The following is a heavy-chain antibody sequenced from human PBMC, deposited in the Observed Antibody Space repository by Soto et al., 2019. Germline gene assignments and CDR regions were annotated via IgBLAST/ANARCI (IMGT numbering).Heavy chain of an antibody. CDR1: GGTFSSYA. V-gene: IGHV1-69*06. D-gene: IGHD3-10*01. CDR3: ASKTKYYYGRYYFDY. Sequence: SVKVSCKASGGTFSSYAISWVRQAPGQGLEWMGGIIPIFGTANYAQKFQGRVTITADKSTSTAYMELSSLRSEDTAVYYCASKTKYYYGRYYFDYWGQGTLVTVSS. CDR2: IIPIFGTA. J-gene: IGHJ4*02.